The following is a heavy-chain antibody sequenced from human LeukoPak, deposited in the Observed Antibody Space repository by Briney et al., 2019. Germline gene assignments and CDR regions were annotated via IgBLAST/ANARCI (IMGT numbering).Heavy chain of an antibody. J-gene: IGHJ4*02. CDR1: GYTFTSYG. CDR3: ARARPVDY. CDR2: INPNSGGT. Sequence: GASVKVSCKASGYTFTSYGISWVRQAPGQGLEWMGWINPNSGGTNYAQKFQGRVTMTRDTSISTAYMELSRLRSDDTAVYYCARARPVDYWGQGTLVTVSS. V-gene: IGHV1-2*02.